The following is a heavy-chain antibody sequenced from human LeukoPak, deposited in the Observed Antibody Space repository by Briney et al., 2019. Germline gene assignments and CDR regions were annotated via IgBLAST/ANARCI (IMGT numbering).Heavy chain of an antibody. CDR1: GYTFTGYY. D-gene: IGHD2-21*02. CDR2: ISTYSGST. CDR3: AVTYCGGDCYSGSYYYYYMDV. V-gene: IGHV1-18*04. Sequence: ASVKVSCKASGYTFTGYYMHWVRQAPGQGLEWMGWISTYSGSTKYEQKVQGRVTMTTDTSTSTAYMELRSLRSDDTAVYYCAVTYCGGDCYSGSYYYYYMDVWGKGTTVTVSS. J-gene: IGHJ6*03.